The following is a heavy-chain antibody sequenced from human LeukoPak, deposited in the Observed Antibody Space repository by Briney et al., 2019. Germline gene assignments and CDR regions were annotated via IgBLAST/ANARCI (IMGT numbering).Heavy chain of an antibody. CDR1: GFSFSSYD. J-gene: IGHJ4*02. Sequence: PGGSLSLSCAASGFSFSSYDIHGVCQLTGKSLEWVSAIGTAGDTYYPGSVKGRFTISRENAKNSLYLQMNSLRAGDTAVYYCAKSGYSNYPPYVPIDYWGQGTLVTVSS. V-gene: IGHV3-13*01. CDR2: IGTAGDT. D-gene: IGHD4-11*01. CDR3: AKSGYSNYPPYVPIDY.